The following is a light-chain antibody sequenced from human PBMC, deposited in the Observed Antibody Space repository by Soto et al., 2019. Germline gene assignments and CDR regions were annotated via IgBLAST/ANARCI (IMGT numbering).Light chain of an antibody. CDR3: VQFSQFPRT. V-gene: IGKV2-24*01. J-gene: IGKJ1*01. Sequence: DIVLTQTPLSSSVTLGQPASFSCRSSQSLVHGDGNTYLSWLHQRPGQPPRLLIYQVSNRFSGVPDRLSGSGAGTDFTLKISRVEAEDVGFYFCVQFSQFPRTFGQGTKVEIK. CDR1: QSLVHGDGNTY. CDR2: QVS.